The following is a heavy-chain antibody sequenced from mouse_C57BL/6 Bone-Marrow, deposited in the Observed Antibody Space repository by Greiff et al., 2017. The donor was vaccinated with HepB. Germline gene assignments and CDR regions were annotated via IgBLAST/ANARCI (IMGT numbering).Heavy chain of an antibody. CDR3: ARDIYYDYDYAMDY. Sequence: EVQVVESGGGLVKPGGSLKLSCAASGFTFSSYAMSWVRQTPEKRLEWVATISDGGSYTYYPDNVKGRFTISRDNAKNNLYLQMSHLKSEDTAMYYCARDIYYDYDYAMDYWGQGTSVTVSS. CDR2: ISDGGSYT. CDR1: GFTFSSYA. J-gene: IGHJ4*01. V-gene: IGHV5-4*01. D-gene: IGHD2-4*01.